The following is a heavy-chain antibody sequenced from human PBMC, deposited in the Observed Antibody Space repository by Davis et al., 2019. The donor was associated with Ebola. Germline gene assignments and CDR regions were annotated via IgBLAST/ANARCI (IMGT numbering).Heavy chain of an antibody. J-gene: IGHJ4*02. CDR3: ARLIYDTSGYYSAFDY. V-gene: IGHV3-21*01. CDR2: ISVSSGYI. Sequence: GGSLRLSCAASGFIFSSYTMNWVRQAPGKGLEWVSSISVSSGYIYYEDSVKGRFTISRDNAKNSLFLQMNSLRAEDTAVYFCARLIYDTSGYYSAFDYWGQGILVTVSS. D-gene: IGHD3-22*01. CDR1: GFIFSSYT.